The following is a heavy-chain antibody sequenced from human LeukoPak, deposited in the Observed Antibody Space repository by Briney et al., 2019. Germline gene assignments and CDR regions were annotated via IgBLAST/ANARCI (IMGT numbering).Heavy chain of an antibody. CDR2: VYPDASKT. V-gene: IGHV5-51*01. CDR1: GDTFNNDW. Sequence: GESLKISCKGSGDTFNNDWIAWVRQMPGKGLEWMGIVYPDASKTKYNPSFQGQVTISADKSTTTAYLQWSSLWASDTAIYYCARQMGGTTSVNWFDPWGQGTLVTVSS. J-gene: IGHJ5*02. CDR3: ARQMGGTTSVNWFDP. D-gene: IGHD1-1*01.